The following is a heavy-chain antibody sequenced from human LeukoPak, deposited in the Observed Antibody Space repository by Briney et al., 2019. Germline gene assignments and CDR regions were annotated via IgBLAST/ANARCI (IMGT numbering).Heavy chain of an antibody. CDR2: INPSGGST. Sequence: GASVKVSCKASGYTFTSYYMHWVRQAPGQGLEWMGIINPSGGSTSYAQKFQGRVTMTRDTSTSTVYMELSSLRSEDTAVYYCARDFRTSSWGHDAFDIWGQGTMVTVSS. D-gene: IGHD2-2*01. CDR3: ARDFRTSSWGHDAFDI. CDR1: GYTFTSYY. J-gene: IGHJ3*02. V-gene: IGHV1-46*01.